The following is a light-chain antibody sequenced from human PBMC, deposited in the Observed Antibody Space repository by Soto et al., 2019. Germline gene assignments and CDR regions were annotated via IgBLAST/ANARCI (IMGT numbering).Light chain of an antibody. CDR3: MQGTHWPAYT. J-gene: IGKJ2*01. CDR2: QVS. Sequence: DVVMTQSPLSLPVTVGQPASISCRSSQSLIHSDGKTYLNWFLQRPGRSPRRLIYQVSKRDSVDPDSFSGSGSGTDYSLNISRVEAEDVGVYYCMQGTHWPAYTFGGGTKLEIK. V-gene: IGKV2-30*02. CDR1: QSLIHSDGKTY.